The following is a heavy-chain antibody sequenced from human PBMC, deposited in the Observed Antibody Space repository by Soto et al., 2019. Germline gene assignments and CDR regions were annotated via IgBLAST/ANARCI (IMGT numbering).Heavy chain of an antibody. D-gene: IGHD3-16*01. V-gene: IGHV1-2*02. J-gene: IGHJ6*02. CDR2: INPNSGDT. CDR1: GYTCTVYY. Sequence: ASVKVSCKTSGYTCTVYYMHCVLQSPGQGREWMGWINPNSGDTKYAQKFQGRVTMTRDTSISTAYMELSSLRSDDTAVYFCARDRGAGYYGMDVWGQGTTVTVSS. CDR3: ARDRGAGYYGMDV.